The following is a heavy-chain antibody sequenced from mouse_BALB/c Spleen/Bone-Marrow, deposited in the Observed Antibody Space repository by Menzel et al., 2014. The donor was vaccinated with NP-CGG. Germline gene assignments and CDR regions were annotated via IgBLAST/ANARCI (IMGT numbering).Heavy chain of an antibody. CDR3: ARKGAMITHYYAMDY. CDR1: GFTFSSFG. J-gene: IGHJ4*01. D-gene: IGHD2-4*01. V-gene: IGHV5-17*02. CDR2: ISNGSSTI. Sequence: EVKVVESGGGLVQPGGSRKLSCAASGFTFSSFGMHWVRQAPEKGLERVAYISNGSSTIYYADTVKGRFTNSRDNPKNTLFLQMTSLRSEDTAMYYCARKGAMITHYYAMDYWGQGTSVTVSS.